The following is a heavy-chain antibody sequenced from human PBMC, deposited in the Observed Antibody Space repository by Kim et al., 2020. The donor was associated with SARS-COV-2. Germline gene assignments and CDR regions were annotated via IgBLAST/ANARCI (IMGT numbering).Heavy chain of an antibody. Sequence: GGSLRLSCAASGFTFSSYAMSWVRQAPGKGLEWVSAISGSGGSTYYADSVKGRFTISRDNSKNTLYLQMNSLRAEDTAVYYCARVRGGTAGYNWNDPEFAFDIWGQGTMVTVSS. V-gene: IGHV3-23*01. CDR2: ISGSGGST. CDR1: GFTFSSYA. D-gene: IGHD1-1*01. J-gene: IGHJ3*02. CDR3: ARVRGGTAGYNWNDPEFAFDI.